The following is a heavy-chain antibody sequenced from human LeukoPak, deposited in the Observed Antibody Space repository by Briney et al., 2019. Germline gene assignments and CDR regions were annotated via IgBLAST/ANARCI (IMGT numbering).Heavy chain of an antibody. V-gene: IGHV4-59*08. CDR2: IYYSGST. Sequence: PSETLSLTCTVSGVSISSYDWSWVRQPPGKGLEWIGHIYYSGSTNYNPSLKRRVTISVDTSNNQISLRLNSVTAADTAVYYCAKRGYSSSWNYWGQGTLVTVSS. CDR3: AKRGYSSSWNY. J-gene: IGHJ4*02. CDR1: GVSISSYD. D-gene: IGHD6-13*01.